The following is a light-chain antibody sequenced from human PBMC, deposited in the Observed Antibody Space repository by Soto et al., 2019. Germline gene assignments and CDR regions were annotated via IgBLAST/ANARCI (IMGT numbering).Light chain of an antibody. CDR3: QVWDIMTDNYV. J-gene: IGLJ1*01. Sequence: SYELTQPPSVSVAPEKTATITCGGNNIGNKRVHWYRQKPGQAPVLPISYDSDRPSGIPERFSGSNSENTATLTISRVEDGDEAAYYCQVWDIMTDNYVFGSGTKVTVL. CDR2: YDS. CDR1: NIGNKR. V-gene: IGLV3-21*04.